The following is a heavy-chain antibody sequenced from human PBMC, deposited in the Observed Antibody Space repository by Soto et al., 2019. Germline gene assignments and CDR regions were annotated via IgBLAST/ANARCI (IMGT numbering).Heavy chain of an antibody. CDR2: IYYSGST. J-gene: IGHJ4*02. CDR3: ARGLHRTAIFDY. V-gene: IGHV4-31*01. D-gene: IGHD5-18*01. Sequence: QVQLQESGPGLVKPSQTLSLTCTVSGGSISSGGYYWSWIRQHPGKGLEWIGYIYYSGSTYYNPSLQRPVTIPVDTSKNQFSLKLSSVTAADTAVYYCARGLHRTAIFDYWGQGTLVTVSS. CDR1: GGSISSGGYY.